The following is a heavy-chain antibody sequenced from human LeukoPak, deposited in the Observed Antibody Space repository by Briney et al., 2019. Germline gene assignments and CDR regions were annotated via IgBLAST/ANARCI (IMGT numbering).Heavy chain of an antibody. Sequence: GGSLRLSCAASGFTFSFAAMTWVRQGPGKGLEWLSLISASGANTYYADSVKGRFTISRDDSRNTVYLQMNSLRADDTALYCCAKDIQGANWGQGTLVTVSS. CDR3: AKDIQGAN. CDR1: GFTFSFAA. V-gene: IGHV3-23*01. J-gene: IGHJ4*02. CDR2: ISASGANT. D-gene: IGHD5-18*01.